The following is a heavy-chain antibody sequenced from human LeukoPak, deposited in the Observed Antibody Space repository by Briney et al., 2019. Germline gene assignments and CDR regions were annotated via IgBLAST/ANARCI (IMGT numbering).Heavy chain of an antibody. J-gene: IGHJ4*02. CDR3: AREGSYRSLL. CDR1: EFTFSNYW. Sequence: PGGSLRLSCAASEFTFSNYWMTWVRQAPGKGLEWVAVISYDGNNKYYADSVKGPFIISRDNSKNTLYLQMNSLRPEDTAVYYCAREGSYRSLLWGQGTLVTVSS. CDR2: ISYDGNNK. D-gene: IGHD1-26*01. V-gene: IGHV3-30-3*01.